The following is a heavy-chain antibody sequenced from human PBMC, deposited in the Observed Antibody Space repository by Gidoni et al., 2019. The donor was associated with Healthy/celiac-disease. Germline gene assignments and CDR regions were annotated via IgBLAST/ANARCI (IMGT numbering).Heavy chain of an antibody. V-gene: IGHV1-69*01. Sequence: QVQLVQSGAEVKKPGSSVKVSCKASGGPFSSYAISWVRQAPGQGLEWMGGIIPIFGTANYAQKFQGRVTITADESTSTAYMELSSLRSEDTAVYYCARAHYYDSSGYLDAFDIWGQGTMVTVSS. CDR2: IIPIFGTA. D-gene: IGHD3-22*01. CDR3: ARAHYYDSSGYLDAFDI. CDR1: GGPFSSYA. J-gene: IGHJ3*02.